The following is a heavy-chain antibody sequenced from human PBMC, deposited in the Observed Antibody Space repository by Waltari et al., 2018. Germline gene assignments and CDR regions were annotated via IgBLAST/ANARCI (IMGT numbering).Heavy chain of an antibody. J-gene: IGHJ5*02. V-gene: IGHV4-31*03. D-gene: IGHD1-26*01. CDR2: IYYSGST. CDR1: GGSISSGGYY. CDR3: ARDDRRGSYQNWFDP. Sequence: QVQLQESGPGLVKPSQTLSLTCTVSGGSISSGGYYWSWIRQHPGKGLEWIGYIYYSGSTYYNPSLKSRVTISVDTSKNQFSLKLSSVTAADTAVYYCARDDRRGSYQNWFDPWGQGTLVTVSS.